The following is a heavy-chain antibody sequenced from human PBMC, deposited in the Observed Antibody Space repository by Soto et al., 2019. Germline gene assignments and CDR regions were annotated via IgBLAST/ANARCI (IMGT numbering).Heavy chain of an antibody. CDR1: GFTFSDYA. D-gene: IGHD3-10*01. CDR3: ARGSTDSYPGSRIFDF. V-gene: IGHV3-23*01. J-gene: IGHJ4*02. Sequence: EVQLLESGGGWVHPGGSLRLSCAASGFTFSDYAMTWVRQAPGKGLEWVSSISAGGSSTYYADSVKGRFTISRDNSRNILYLQMNNLRVEDSALYYCARGSTDSYPGSRIFDFWGRGTLVTVSS. CDR2: ISAGGSST.